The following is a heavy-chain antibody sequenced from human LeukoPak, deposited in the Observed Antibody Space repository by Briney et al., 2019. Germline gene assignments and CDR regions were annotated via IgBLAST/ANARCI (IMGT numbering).Heavy chain of an antibody. Sequence: SETLSLTCTVSGGSISSYYWSWIRQPAGKGLEWIGRIYTSGSTNYNPSLKSRVTMSVDTSKNQFSLKLSSVTAADTAVYYCARGGSGWFGPGSPFDYWGQGTLVTVSS. CDR3: ARGGSGWFGPGSPFDY. D-gene: IGHD6-19*01. J-gene: IGHJ4*02. CDR1: GGSISSYY. CDR2: IYTSGST. V-gene: IGHV4-4*07.